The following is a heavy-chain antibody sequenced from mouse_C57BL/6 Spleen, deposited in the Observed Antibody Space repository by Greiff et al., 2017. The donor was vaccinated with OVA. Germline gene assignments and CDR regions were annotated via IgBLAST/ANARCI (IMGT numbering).Heavy chain of an antibody. CDR1: GYSFTDYN. J-gene: IGHJ1*03. CDR3: ARHYDRNWYFDV. V-gene: IGHV1-39*01. D-gene: IGHD2-4*01. Sequence: VHVKQSGPELVKPGASVKISCKASGYSFTDYNMNWVKQSNGKSLEWIGVINPNYGTTSYNQKFKGKATLTVDQSSSTAYMQLNSLTSEDSAVYYCARHYDRNWYFDVWGTGTTVTVSS. CDR2: INPNYGTT.